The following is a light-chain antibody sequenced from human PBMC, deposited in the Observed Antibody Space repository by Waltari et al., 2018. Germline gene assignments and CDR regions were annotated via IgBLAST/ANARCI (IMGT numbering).Light chain of an antibody. CDR2: QVT. V-gene: IGLV2-23*02. CDR1: SNDLVYFDL. J-gene: IGLJ2*01. CDR3: SSYAGDNRLI. Sequence: QSALTQPAPVSGSPGQSITISCTGTSNDLVYFDLFSWYQQHPGKAPKLLIYQVTKRPSEISYRFSGSKSGSTASLTISGLQSEDEADYYCSSYAGDNRLIFGGGTKVTVL.